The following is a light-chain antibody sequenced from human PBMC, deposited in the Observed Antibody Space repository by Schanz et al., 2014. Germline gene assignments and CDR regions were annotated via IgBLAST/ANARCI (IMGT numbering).Light chain of an antibody. CDR1: QSVGTD. Sequence: EIVLTQSPATLSLSPGERATLACRASQSVGTDLAWYQQRPGQAPRLLIYDASSRATGIPDRFSGSGSGTDFTLTISRLDPEDFAVYYCQHYSMSPLFGQGTKVEIK. J-gene: IGKJ1*01. CDR3: QHYSMSPL. V-gene: IGKV3-20*01. CDR2: DAS.